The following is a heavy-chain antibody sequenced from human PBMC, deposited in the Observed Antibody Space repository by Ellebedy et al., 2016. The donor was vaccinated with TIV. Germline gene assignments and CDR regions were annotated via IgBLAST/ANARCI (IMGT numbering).Heavy chain of an antibody. Sequence: PGGSLRLSCVGSGFSFSSYWMSWVRQAPGKGLEWVASIKQEGYDQSYVDSVEGRFTISRDNAKSSLYLQMTSLRAEDTAVYYCARDQGWTGGATTRFDYWGQGTLVTASS. CDR2: IKQEGYDQ. CDR3: ARDQGWTGGATTRFDY. J-gene: IGHJ4*02. D-gene: IGHD1-1*01. V-gene: IGHV3-7*01. CDR1: GFSFSSYW.